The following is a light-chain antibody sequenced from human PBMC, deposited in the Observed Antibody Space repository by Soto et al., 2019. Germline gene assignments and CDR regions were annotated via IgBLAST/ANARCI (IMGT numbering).Light chain of an antibody. CDR2: DAS. CDR1: QSISRY. J-gene: IGKJ4*01. V-gene: IGKV3-11*01. CDR3: QQCGTWPRVT. Sequence: EIVLTQSPATLSLSPGETATLSCRASQSISRYLAWYQQKPGQAPRLLIYDASIRATGIPARFRGGGSETDFTLTISSLAPEAFAIYYCQQCGTWPRVTFGGWTKVEIK.